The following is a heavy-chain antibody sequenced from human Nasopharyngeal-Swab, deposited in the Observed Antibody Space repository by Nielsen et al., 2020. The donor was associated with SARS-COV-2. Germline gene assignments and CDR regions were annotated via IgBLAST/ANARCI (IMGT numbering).Heavy chain of an antibody. Sequence: GGSLRFSCAASGFTFSSYAMHWVRQAPGKGLEWVAVISYDGSNKYYADSVKGRFTISRDNSKNTLFLQMNSLRAEDTAVYYCAREPSFYSSGWGYYFDYWGQGTLVTVSS. CDR2: ISYDGSNK. CDR1: GFTFSSYA. D-gene: IGHD6-19*01. V-gene: IGHV3-30*04. CDR3: AREPSFYSSGWGYYFDY. J-gene: IGHJ4*02.